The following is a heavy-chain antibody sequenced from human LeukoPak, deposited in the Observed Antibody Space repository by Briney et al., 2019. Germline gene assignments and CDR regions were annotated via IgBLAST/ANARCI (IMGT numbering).Heavy chain of an antibody. J-gene: IGHJ4*02. CDR1: GYTFTSYD. Sequence: ASVKVSCKASGYTFTSYDINWVRQATGQGLEWRGWMNPNSSNTGYAQKFQGRVTMTRNTSISTAYMELSSLRSEDTAVYYRARGGIAAAGWEYYFDYWGQGTLVTVSS. CDR3: ARGGIAAAGWEYYFDY. CDR2: MNPNSSNT. V-gene: IGHV1-8*01. D-gene: IGHD6-13*01.